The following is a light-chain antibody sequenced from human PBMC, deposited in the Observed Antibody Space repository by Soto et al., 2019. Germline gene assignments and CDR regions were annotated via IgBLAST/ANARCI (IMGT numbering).Light chain of an antibody. CDR2: DVS. Sequence: QSALTQPASVSGSPGQSITISCTGTSIDVGGYNYVSWYQQHPGKAPKLMIYDVSNRPSGVSNRFSGSKSGNTASLTISGLQAEDEADYYCSSYTSSSWVFGGGTKVTVL. V-gene: IGLV2-14*01. CDR1: SIDVGGYNY. CDR3: SSYTSSSWV. J-gene: IGLJ3*02.